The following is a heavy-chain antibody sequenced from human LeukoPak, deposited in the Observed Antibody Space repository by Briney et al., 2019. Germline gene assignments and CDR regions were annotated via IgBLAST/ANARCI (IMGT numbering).Heavy chain of an antibody. D-gene: IGHD2-2*01. CDR2: ISGNGGST. CDR1: GFTFNSYA. CDR3: AKDLRVIVVTYYMDV. Sequence: GSLRLSCAASGFTFNSYAMTWVRQAPGKGLEWVSSISGNGGSTYYTDSVKGRFTISRDNSKNTLHLQMNSLRAEDTAAYYCAKDLRVIVVTYYMDVWGKGTTVTVSS. V-gene: IGHV3-23*01. J-gene: IGHJ6*03.